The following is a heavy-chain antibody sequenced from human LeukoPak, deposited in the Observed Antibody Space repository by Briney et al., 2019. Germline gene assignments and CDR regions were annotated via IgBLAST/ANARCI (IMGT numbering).Heavy chain of an antibody. Sequence: PSQTLSLTCTVSGGSISSGDYYWSWIRQPPGKGLEWIGYIYYSGSTYYNPSLKSRVTISVDTSKNQFSLKLSSVTAADTAVYYCARGLVYYYGSGSYPFDPWGQGTLVTASS. CDR1: GGSISSGDYY. D-gene: IGHD3-10*01. CDR3: ARGLVYYYGSGSYPFDP. J-gene: IGHJ5*02. V-gene: IGHV4-30-4*01. CDR2: IYYSGST.